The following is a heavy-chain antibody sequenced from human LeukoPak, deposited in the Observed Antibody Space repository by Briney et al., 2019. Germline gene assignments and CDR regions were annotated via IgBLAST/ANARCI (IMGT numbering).Heavy chain of an antibody. V-gene: IGHV4-4*07. CDR3: ARGVLVVVPAAGAFDI. D-gene: IGHD2-2*01. CDR2: IYTSGST. Sequence: SETLSLTCTVSGGSISSYYWSWIRQPAGKGLEWIGRIYTSGSTNYNPSLKSRVTMSVDTSKNQFSLKLSSVTAADTAVYYCARGVLVVVPAAGAFDIWGQGTMVTVSS. J-gene: IGHJ3*02. CDR1: GGSISSYY.